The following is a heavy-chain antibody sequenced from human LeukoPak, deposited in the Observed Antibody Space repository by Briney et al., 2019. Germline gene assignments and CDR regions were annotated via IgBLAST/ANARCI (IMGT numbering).Heavy chain of an antibody. D-gene: IGHD3-22*01. V-gene: IGHV4-31*03. CDR2: IYYSGST. J-gene: IGHJ5*02. Sequence: PSETLSLTCTVSGGSISSGGYYWSWIRQHPGKGLEWIGYIYYSGSTYYNPSLKSRVAISVDTSKNQFSLKLTSVTAADTAVYFCASQGDSGGYYRGYDPWGQGTLVTVSS. CDR1: GGSISSGGYY. CDR3: ASQGDSGGYYRGYDP.